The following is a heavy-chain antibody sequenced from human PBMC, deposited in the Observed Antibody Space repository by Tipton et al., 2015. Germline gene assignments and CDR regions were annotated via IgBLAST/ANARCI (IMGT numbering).Heavy chain of an antibody. CDR3: ARDGERELFLNRYYYYGMDV. CDR2: IAYDESNK. Sequence: RSLRLSCAASGFTRRGYAMHWVRQAPGRGLEWVAVIAYDESNKDYADSVKGRFTVSRDNSKNTLYLQMNSLRLEDTAVYYCARDGERELFLNRYYYYGMDVWGQGTTVTVSS. V-gene: IGHV3-30*04. J-gene: IGHJ6*02. D-gene: IGHD3-10*01. CDR1: GFTRRGYA.